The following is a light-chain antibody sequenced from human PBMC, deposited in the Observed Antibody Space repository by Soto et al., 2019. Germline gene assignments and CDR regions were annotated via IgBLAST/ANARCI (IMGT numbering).Light chain of an antibody. Sequence: VVMTQSPLSLPVTIGQPTSISCRCSQSLVYRDRNIYLTWFPTRPGKSPRRLIYKVSNRESGVPDRFRGSGYGTEFTLTISSLKPDDFATYYCQHFNSYPWTFGQGTKVDIK. J-gene: IGKJ1*01. CDR2: KVS. CDR3: QHFNSYPWT. V-gene: IGKV2-30*01. CDR1: QSLVYRDRNIY.